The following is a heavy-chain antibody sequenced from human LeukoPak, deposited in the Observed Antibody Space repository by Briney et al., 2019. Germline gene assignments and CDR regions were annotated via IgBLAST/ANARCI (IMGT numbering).Heavy chain of an antibody. J-gene: IGHJ5*02. D-gene: IGHD2-15*01. CDR1: GGSFSGNY. CDR3: ARVASGVGYNWFDP. CDR2: IYCSGST. V-gene: IGHV4-31*11. Sequence: SETLPLTGAVYGGSFSGNYWSWIRQHPGKGLEWIGYIYCSGSTYSSPSLTSPVTISVDTSKNQFSLKLRSVPAADTAVDYSARVASGVGYNWFDPWGQGTLVTVSS.